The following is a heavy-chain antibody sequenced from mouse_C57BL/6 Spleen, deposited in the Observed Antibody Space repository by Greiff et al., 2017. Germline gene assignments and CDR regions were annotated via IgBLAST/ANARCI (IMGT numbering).Heavy chain of an antibody. V-gene: IGHV1-15*01. CDR1: GYTFTDYE. Sequence: VQLQQSGAELVRPGASVTLSCKASGYTFTDYEMHWVKQTPVHGLEWIGAIDPETGGTASNQKFKGKAILTADKSSSTAYMELRSLTSEDSAVYYCTRSGGNYLAWFAYWGQGTLVTVSA. CDR2: IDPETGGT. CDR3: TRSGGNYLAWFAY. D-gene: IGHD2-1*01. J-gene: IGHJ3*01.